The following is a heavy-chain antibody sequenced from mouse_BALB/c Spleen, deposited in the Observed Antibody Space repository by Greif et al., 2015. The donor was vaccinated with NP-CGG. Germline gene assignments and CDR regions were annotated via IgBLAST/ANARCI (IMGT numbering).Heavy chain of an antibody. J-gene: IGHJ1*01. CDR1: GYSFTDYI. Sequence: EVQRVESGPELVKPGASVKISCKASGYSFTDYIMLWVKQSHGKSLEWIGNINPYYGSTSYNLKFKGKATLTVDKSSSTAYMQLNSLTSEDSAVYYCARRVDWYFDVWGAGTTVTVSS. CDR3: ARRVDWYFDV. V-gene: IGHV1-39*01. D-gene: IGHD1-1*02. CDR2: INPYYGST.